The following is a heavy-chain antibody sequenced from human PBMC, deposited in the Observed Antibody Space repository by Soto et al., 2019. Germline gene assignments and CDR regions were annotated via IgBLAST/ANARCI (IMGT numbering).Heavy chain of an antibody. D-gene: IGHD6-13*01. CDR2: INHSGST. CDR3: ARGGGYSSSWLGPSYYYYGMDV. CDR1: GGSFSGYY. V-gene: IGHV4-34*01. Sequence: SETLSLTCAVYGGSFSGYYWSWIRQPPGKGLEWIGEINHSGSTNYNPSLKSRVTISVDTSKNQFSLKLSSVTAADTAVYYCARGGGYSSSWLGPSYYYYGMDVWGQGTTVTVSS. J-gene: IGHJ6*02.